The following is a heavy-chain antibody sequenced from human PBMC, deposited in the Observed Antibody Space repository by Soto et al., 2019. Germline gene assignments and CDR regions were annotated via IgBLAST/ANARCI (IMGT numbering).Heavy chain of an antibody. CDR2: ISYDGSNK. Sequence: GGSLKLSCAASGFTFSSYGMHWVRQAPGKGLEWVAVISYDGSNKYYADSVKGRFTISRDNSKNTLYLQMNSLRAGDTAVYYCAKSRTSHPLVGYWGQGTLVTVSS. J-gene: IGHJ4*02. V-gene: IGHV3-30*18. CDR1: GFTFSSYG. D-gene: IGHD2-2*01. CDR3: AKSRTSHPLVGY.